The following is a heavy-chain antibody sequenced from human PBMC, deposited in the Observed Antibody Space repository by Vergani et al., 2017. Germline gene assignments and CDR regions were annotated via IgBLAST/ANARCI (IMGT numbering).Heavy chain of an antibody. CDR1: GFTSSSFS. CDR3: ARSLVAGKGGY. V-gene: IGHV3-48*01. J-gene: IGHJ4*02. Sequence: DVHLVESGGDLVQPGGPLRLSCAASGFTSSSFSMNWVCQAPGKGLEWISYTSTTSDTIYYADSVRGRFTISRDNDKNSLYLEMNSLRVEDTAVYFGARSLVAGKGGYWGQGTRVAVSS. D-gene: IGHD6-19*01. CDR2: TSTTSDTI.